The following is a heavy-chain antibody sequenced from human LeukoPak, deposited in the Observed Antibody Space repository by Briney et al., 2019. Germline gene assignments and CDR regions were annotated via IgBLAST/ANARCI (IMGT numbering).Heavy chain of an antibody. V-gene: IGHV3-30*02. CDR1: GFTFSSYG. D-gene: IGHD5-18*01. Sequence: QSGGSLRLSCAASGFTFSSYGMHWVRQAPGKGLEWVAFIRFDGSYKYYADSVKGRFTISRDNSKNTLYLQMNSLRAEDTAVYYCARVDTDIMGYMDVWGKGTTVTASS. CDR2: IRFDGSYK. J-gene: IGHJ6*03. CDR3: ARVDTDIMGYMDV.